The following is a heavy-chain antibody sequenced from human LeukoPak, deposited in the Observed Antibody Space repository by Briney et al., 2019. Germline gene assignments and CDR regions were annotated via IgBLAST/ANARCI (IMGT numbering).Heavy chain of an antibody. V-gene: IGHV4-59*01. Sequence: SSETLSLTCTVSGGSISSYYWSWIRQPPGKGLEWIGYIYYSGSTKYNPSLKSRVTISVDTSKNQFSLKLNSVTAADTAVYYCARLVDCRGGSCYHVFDIWGQGTMVTVSS. CDR1: GGSISSYY. CDR3: ARLVDCRGGSCYHVFDI. D-gene: IGHD2-15*01. CDR2: IYYSGST. J-gene: IGHJ3*02.